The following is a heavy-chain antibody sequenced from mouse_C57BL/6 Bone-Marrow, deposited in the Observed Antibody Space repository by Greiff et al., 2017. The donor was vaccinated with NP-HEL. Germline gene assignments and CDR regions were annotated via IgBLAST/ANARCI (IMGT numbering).Heavy chain of an antibody. CDR3: TPLWLWFAY. Sequence: EVQLVESGAELVRPGASVKLSCTASGFNIKDDYMHWVKQRPEQGLEWIGWIDPENGDTEYASKFQGKATITADTSSNTAYLQLSSLTSEDTAVYYCTPLWLWFAYWGQGTLVTVSA. CDR2: IDPENGDT. CDR1: GFNIKDDY. J-gene: IGHJ3*01. V-gene: IGHV14-4*01.